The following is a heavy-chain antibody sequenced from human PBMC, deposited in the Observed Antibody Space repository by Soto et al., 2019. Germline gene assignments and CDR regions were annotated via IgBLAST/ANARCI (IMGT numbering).Heavy chain of an antibody. CDR1: GGSISGYY. CDR3: AREGNLGRWLQPLDF. J-gene: IGHJ4*02. D-gene: IGHD5-12*01. V-gene: IGHV4-59*01. Sequence: PSETLSLTCTVSGGSISGYYWSWIRQPTGKGLEWIGNIHYNGNTKYNPSLKSRVSMSVDTSKNQFSLRLISVTAADTAKYFCAREGNLGRWLQPLDFWGQGTLVTVSS. CDR2: IHYNGNT.